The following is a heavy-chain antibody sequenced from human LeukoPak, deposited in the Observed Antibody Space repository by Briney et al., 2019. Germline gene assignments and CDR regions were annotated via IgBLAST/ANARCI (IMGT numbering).Heavy chain of an antibody. Sequence: GGSPRLSCAASGFTFSSYAMSWVRQAPGKGLEWVSAISGSGGSTYYADSVKGRFTISRDNSKNTLYLQMNSLRAEDTAVYYCAKDRVSFEYYYYMDVWGKGTTVTVSS. CDR1: GFTFSSYA. CDR3: AKDRVSFEYYYYMDV. V-gene: IGHV3-23*01. D-gene: IGHD2/OR15-2a*01. J-gene: IGHJ6*03. CDR2: ISGSGGST.